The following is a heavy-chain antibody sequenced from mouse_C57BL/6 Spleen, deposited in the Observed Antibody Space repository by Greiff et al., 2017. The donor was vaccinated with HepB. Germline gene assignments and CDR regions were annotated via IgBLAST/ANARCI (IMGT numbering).Heavy chain of an antibody. V-gene: IGHV5-17*01. D-gene: IGHD1-1*01. J-gene: IGHJ4*01. CDR3: ARAPVEGAMDY. CDR1: GFTFSDYG. Sequence: EVKLVESGGGLVKPGGSLKLSCAASGFTFSDYGMHWVRQAPEKGLEWVAYISSGSSTIYYADTVKGRFTISRDNAKNTLFLQMTSLRSEDTAMYYGARAPVEGAMDYWGQGTSVTVSS. CDR2: ISSGSSTI.